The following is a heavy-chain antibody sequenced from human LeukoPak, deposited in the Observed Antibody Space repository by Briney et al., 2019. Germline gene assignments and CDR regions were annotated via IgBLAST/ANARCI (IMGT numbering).Heavy chain of an antibody. Sequence: GGSLRLSCAASGFTFSSYWMHWVRQAPGEGLVWVSRINSDGSRTTYADSVKGRFTISRDNAKNTLYLQMNSLRAEDTAVFHCARGYCSSSSCHDYYFDYWGQGTLVTVSP. J-gene: IGHJ4*02. V-gene: IGHV3-74*01. CDR1: GFTFSSYW. CDR2: INSDGSRT. CDR3: ARGYCSSSSCHDYYFDY. D-gene: IGHD2-2*01.